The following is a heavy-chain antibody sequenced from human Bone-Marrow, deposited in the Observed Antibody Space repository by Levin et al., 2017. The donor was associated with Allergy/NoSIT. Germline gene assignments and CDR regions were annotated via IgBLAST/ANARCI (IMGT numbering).Heavy chain of an antibody. Sequence: SQTLSLPCTVSGGSISSSSHCWGWIRQPPGKGLEWIGSLDFSGNTYHNPSLKSRVTISKDTSKSQFSLNLNSVTAADTAVYYCARTRSSWYPDAFDTWGQGTKVTVSS. D-gene: IGHD6-13*01. CDR3: ARTRSSWYPDAFDT. V-gene: IGHV4-39*01. J-gene: IGHJ3*02. CDR2: LDFSGNT. CDR1: GGSISSSSHC.